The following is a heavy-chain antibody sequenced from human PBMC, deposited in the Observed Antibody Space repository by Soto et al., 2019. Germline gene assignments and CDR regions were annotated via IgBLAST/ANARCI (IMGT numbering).Heavy chain of an antibody. CDR1: GFTFTNYE. J-gene: IGHJ4*02. CDR2: ISSSGETI. D-gene: IGHD5-12*01. Sequence: HWGSLRLSCAASGFTFTNYEMNWVRQAPGKGLEWISYISSSGETISYADSVKGRFTISRDNAKNSLYLQMNRLRAEDTAVYYCARDPEKYSASDLGIDYWRQRTLVTVSS. CDR3: ARDPEKYSASDLGIDY. V-gene: IGHV3-48*03.